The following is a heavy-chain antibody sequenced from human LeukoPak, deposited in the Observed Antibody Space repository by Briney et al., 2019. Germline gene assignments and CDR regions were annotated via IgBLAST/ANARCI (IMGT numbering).Heavy chain of an antibody. J-gene: IGHJ4*02. CDR3: AKDHPPGYYFDY. V-gene: IGHV3-23*01. Sequence: GGSLRLSCAASGFTFSTYAMSWVRQAPGKGLEWVSAISGSGGSTFNADSVKGRFTISRDNSKNTLFLQMNSLRAEDTAIYYCAKDHPPGYYFDYWGRGTLVTVSS. CDR2: ISGSGGST. D-gene: IGHD1-14*01. CDR1: GFTFSTYA.